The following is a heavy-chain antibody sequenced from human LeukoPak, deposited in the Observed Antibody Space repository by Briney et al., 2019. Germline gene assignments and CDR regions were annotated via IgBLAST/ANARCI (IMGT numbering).Heavy chain of an antibody. CDR3: ARDRWNDYYYYYYYMDV. J-gene: IGHJ6*03. Sequence: SETLSLTCTVSGGSISSSSYYWGWIRQPPGKGLEWIGSIYYSGSTYYNPSLKSRVTISVDTSKNQFSLKLSSVTAADTAVYYCARDRWNDYYYYYYYMDVWGKGTTVTVSS. CDR1: GGSISSSSYY. D-gene: IGHD1-1*01. CDR2: IYYSGST. V-gene: IGHV4-39*02.